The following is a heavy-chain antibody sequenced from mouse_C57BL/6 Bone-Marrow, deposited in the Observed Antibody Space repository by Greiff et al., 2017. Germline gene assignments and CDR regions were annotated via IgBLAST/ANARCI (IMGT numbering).Heavy chain of an antibody. Sequence: EVQLQQSGTVLARPGASVKMSCKTSGYTFTSYWMHWVKQRPGQGLEWIGAIYPGNSDTSYNQQFKGKAKLTAVTSASTAYMELSSLTTEDSAVYYCTRKENFYLDYFDYWGQGTTLTVSS. J-gene: IGHJ2*01. V-gene: IGHV1-5*01. CDR3: TRKENFYLDYFDY. CDR1: GYTFTSYW. CDR2: IYPGNSDT. D-gene: IGHD5-1*01.